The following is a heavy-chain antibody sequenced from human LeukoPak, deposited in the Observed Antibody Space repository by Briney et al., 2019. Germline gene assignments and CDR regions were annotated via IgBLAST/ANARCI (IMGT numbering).Heavy chain of an antibody. Sequence: PGGSLRLSCTAPGFTFSSYSISWVRQGPGTGLEWVSAISGSGDTTFYADSVKGRFTISRDNSKKTLYLQVNSLRAEDTAVYSCAKELTTERTPGVDSWGQGTLVTVSS. V-gene: IGHV3-23*01. CDR2: ISGSGDTT. CDR1: GFTFSSYS. D-gene: IGHD4-17*01. J-gene: IGHJ4*02. CDR3: AKELTTERTPGVDS.